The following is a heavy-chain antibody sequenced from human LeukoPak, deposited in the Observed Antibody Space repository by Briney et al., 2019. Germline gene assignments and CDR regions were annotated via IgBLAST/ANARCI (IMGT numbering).Heavy chain of an antibody. CDR2: IAHHGSNK. CDR1: GFTFSRNA. CDR3: AKDGSWSCTD. D-gene: IGHD2-8*02. Sequence: GGSLRLSCAASGFTFSRNAIHWVRQGPGKGLEWVSYIAHHGSNKYYADSVKGRFTISRDNSKRTLYLQMNSLRADDTAVYYCAKDGSWSCTDWGQGTLVTVS. J-gene: IGHJ4*02. V-gene: IGHV3-30*02.